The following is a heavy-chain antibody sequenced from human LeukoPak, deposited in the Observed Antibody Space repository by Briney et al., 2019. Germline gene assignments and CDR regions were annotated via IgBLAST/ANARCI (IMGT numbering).Heavy chain of an antibody. CDR1: GYTFTSYA. CDR2: ISYDGSNK. V-gene: IGHV3-30-3*01. CDR3: AREKAVAEVFDY. Sequence: SCKASGYTFTSYAMHWVRQAPGKGLEWVAVISYDGSNKYYADSVKGRFTISRDNSKNTLYLQMNSLRAEDTAVYYCAREKAVAEVFDYWGQGTLVTVSS. D-gene: IGHD6-19*01. J-gene: IGHJ4*02.